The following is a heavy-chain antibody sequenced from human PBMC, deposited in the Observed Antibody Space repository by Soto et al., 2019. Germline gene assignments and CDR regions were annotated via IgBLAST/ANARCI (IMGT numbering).Heavy chain of an antibody. CDR3: VIPYYYDSSGYYPYYYGMDV. V-gene: IGHV1-18*01. Sequence: ASVKVSCKASGYTFTSYGISWVRQAPGQGLEWMGWISAYNGNTNYAQKLQGRVTMTTDTSTSTAYMELRSLRSDDTAVYYCVIPYYYDSSGYYPYYYGMDVWGQGTTVTVSS. CDR1: GYTFTSYG. CDR2: ISAYNGNT. D-gene: IGHD3-22*01. J-gene: IGHJ6*02.